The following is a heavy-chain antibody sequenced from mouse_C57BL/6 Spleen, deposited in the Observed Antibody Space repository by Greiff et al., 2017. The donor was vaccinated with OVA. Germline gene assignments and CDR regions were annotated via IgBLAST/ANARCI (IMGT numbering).Heavy chain of an antibody. V-gene: IGHV3-1*01. CDR3: ARGGIYDYDWFAY. CDR1: GYSITSGYD. J-gene: IGHJ3*01. D-gene: IGHD2-4*01. Sequence: EVQLQQSGPGMVKPSQSLSLTCTVTGYSITSGYDWHWIRHFPGNKLEWMGYISYSGSTNYNPSLKSRISITHDTSKNHFFLKLNSVTTEDTATYYCARGGIYDYDWFAYWGQGTLVTVSA. CDR2: ISYSGST.